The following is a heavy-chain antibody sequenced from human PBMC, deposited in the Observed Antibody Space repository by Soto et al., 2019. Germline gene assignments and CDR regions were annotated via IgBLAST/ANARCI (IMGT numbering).Heavy chain of an antibody. Sequence: EVQLLESGGGLVQPGGSLRLSCAASGFTFSSYAMSWVRQAPGKGLEWVSVISGSGDSTYYAGSVKGRFTISRDNSKNTLYLQMNSLRAEDTAVYYCARRGSGSYYDYWGQGTLVTVSS. CDR1: GFTFSSYA. CDR2: ISGSGDST. CDR3: ARRGSGSYYDY. D-gene: IGHD1-26*01. J-gene: IGHJ4*02. V-gene: IGHV3-23*01.